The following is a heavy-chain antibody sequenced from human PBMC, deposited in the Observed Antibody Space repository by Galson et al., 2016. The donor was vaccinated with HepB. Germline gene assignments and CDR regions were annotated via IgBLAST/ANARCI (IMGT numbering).Heavy chain of an antibody. CDR1: GYIFTSSG. J-gene: IGHJ6*04. Sequence: SVKVSCKASGYIFTSSGISWMRQAPGQGLEWMGWSNIYGGTINYARKFQGRVSLTTDTSTSTAYMELSSLRLDDTAVYYCARDWDFNLDVWGKGTTVTASS. V-gene: IGHV1-18*04. D-gene: IGHD1-26*01. CDR2: SNIYGGTI. CDR3: ARDWDFNLDV.